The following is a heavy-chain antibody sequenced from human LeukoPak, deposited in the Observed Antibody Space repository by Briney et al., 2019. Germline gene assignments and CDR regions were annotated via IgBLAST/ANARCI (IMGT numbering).Heavy chain of an antibody. D-gene: IGHD5-24*01. CDR3: ARDYKYAFDN. CDR1: GFRFSEYS. Sequence: GGSLRPSCAASGFRFSEYSMNWFRQAPGEGLEGISYIGIDSGNTNYADSVKGRFTISGDQAKNSLYLQMNSLRVEDTAVYYCARDYKYAFDNWGQGTLVTVSS. CDR2: IGIDSGNT. J-gene: IGHJ4*02. V-gene: IGHV3-48*01.